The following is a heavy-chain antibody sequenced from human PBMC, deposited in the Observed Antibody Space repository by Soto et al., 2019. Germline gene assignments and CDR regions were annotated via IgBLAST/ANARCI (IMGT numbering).Heavy chain of an antibody. J-gene: IGHJ4*02. CDR1: GFTFSSYG. CDR2: ISYDGSNK. CDR3: AKIGYCSGGSCFDY. V-gene: IGHV3-30*18. D-gene: IGHD2-15*01. Sequence: QVQLVESGGGVVQPGRSLRLSCAASGFTFSSYGMHWVRQAPGKGLEWVAVISYDGSNKYYADSVKGRFTISRDNSKNTLYLQMNSLRAEDTAVYYCAKIGYCSGGSCFDYWGQGTLVTVSS.